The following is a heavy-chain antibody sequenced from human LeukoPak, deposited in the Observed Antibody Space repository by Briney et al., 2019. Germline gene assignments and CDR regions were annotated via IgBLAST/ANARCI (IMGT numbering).Heavy chain of an antibody. Sequence: AGGSLRLSCAASGFTFSSYGMHWVRQAPGKGLEWVAFMSYDGNSKFYADSVMGRFTISRDNSKNTLYLQMNSLRAEDTAVYYCAGVRTWIYLDYWGQGTLVTVSS. D-gene: IGHD5-12*01. J-gene: IGHJ4*02. CDR2: MSYDGNSK. V-gene: IGHV3-30*03. CDR3: AGVRTWIYLDY. CDR1: GFTFSSYG.